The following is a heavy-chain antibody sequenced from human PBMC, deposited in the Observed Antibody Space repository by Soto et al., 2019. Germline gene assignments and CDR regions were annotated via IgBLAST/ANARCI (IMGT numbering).Heavy chain of an antibody. D-gene: IGHD6-6*01. J-gene: IGHJ6*02. Sequence: QVQLVQSGAEVKKPGSSVKVSCKASGGTFSSYAISWVRQAPGQGLEWMGGIIPIFGTANYAQKFQGRVTITADESTSTAYMELSSLRSEDTAVYYCARGRPPIEYSSPSWNYYYGMDVWGQGTTVTVSS. CDR3: ARGRPPIEYSSPSWNYYYGMDV. CDR2: IIPIFGTA. V-gene: IGHV1-69*01. CDR1: GGTFSSYA.